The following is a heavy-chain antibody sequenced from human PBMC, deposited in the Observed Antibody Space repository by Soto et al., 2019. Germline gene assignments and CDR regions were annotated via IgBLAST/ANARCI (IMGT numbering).Heavy chain of an antibody. CDR1: GFMFSSAW. D-gene: IGHD1-1*01. J-gene: IGHJ4*02. CDR2: IKSTKDGGAR. CDR3: VEGWNDF. V-gene: IGHV3-15*01. Sequence: EVQVVESGGDLVEPGGSLRLSCVTSGFMFSSAWMSWVRQAPGKGLEWVARIKSTKDGGARDYAAPVNGRCSISRDDSKSTVYLQMNSLRAEDTALYYCVEGWNDFWGQGTLVTVSS.